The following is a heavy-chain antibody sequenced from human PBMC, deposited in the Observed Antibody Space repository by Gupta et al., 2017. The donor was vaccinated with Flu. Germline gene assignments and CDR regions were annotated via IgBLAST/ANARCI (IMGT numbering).Heavy chain of an antibody. V-gene: IGHV3-48*03. J-gene: IGHJ4*02. CDR1: GFTFSSSE. D-gene: IGHD3-9*01. CDR3: ASANILTPGLDY. Sequence: EVQLVESGGGLVQPGGSLRLSCAASGFTFSSSEMHWVRQAPGKGLEWVSYISSSGSTIYYADSVKGRFTSSRDNAKNSLYLQMNSLRAEDTAVYYCASANILTPGLDYWGQGTLVTGAS. CDR2: ISSSGSTI.